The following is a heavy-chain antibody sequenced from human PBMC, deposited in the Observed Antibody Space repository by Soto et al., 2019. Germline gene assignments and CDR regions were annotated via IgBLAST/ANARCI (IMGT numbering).Heavy chain of an antibody. CDR3: AREGGELNYYYYGMDV. D-gene: IGHD1-7*01. V-gene: IGHV3-33*01. Sequence: PGGSLRLSCAASGFTFSSYGMHWVRQAPGKGLEWVAVIWYDGSNKYYADSVKGRFTISRDNSKNTLYLQMNSLRAEDTAVYYCAREGGELNYYYYGMDVWGQGTKVTVSS. CDR1: GFTFSSYG. J-gene: IGHJ6*02. CDR2: IWYDGSNK.